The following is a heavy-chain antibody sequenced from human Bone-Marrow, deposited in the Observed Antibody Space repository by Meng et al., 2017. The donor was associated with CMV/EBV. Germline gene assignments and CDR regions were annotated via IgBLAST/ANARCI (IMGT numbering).Heavy chain of an antibody. CDR2: IIPIFGTA. J-gene: IGHJ4*02. CDR1: GGTFSSYA. V-gene: IGHV1-69*05. CDR3: ARLDTSIAVAGTGGGY. D-gene: IGHD6-19*01. Sequence: SVKVSCKASGGTFSSYAISWVRQAPGQGLEWMGGIIPIFGTANYAQKFQGRVTITTDESTSTAYMELSSLRSEDTAVYYCARLDTSIAVAGTGGGYWGQGTRVTVSS.